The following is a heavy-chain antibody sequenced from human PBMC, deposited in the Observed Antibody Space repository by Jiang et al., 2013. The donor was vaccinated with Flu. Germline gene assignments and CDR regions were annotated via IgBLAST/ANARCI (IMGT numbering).Heavy chain of an antibody. V-gene: IGHV3-49*03. J-gene: IGHJ4*02. Sequence: QLLESGGGLVQPGRSLRLSCTASGFSFGDYAVSWLRQAPGKGLEWVGFIRNKLYRGTTDYAASVKGRFTISRDDSKSIAYLQMSSLKTEDTAVYYCTRDVVRDIILIPGTYFDYWGQGALVTVSS. CDR3: TRDVVRDIILIPGTYFDY. CDR1: GFSFGDYA. D-gene: IGHD2-8*01. CDR2: IRNKLYRGTT.